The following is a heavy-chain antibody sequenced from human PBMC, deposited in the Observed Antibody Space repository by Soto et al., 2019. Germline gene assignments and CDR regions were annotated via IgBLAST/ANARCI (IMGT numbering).Heavy chain of an antibody. J-gene: IGHJ4*02. CDR1: GFTFNNYA. CDR3: ARAYSSGWSLPFDY. V-gene: IGHV3-30*04. CDR2: TSYDEKNK. Sequence: LRLSCAASGFTFNNYAMHWVRQAPGKGLEWVAVTSYDEKNKYHTDSVKGRFTISRDNSKNTLYLQMDNLRTEDTAVYYCARAYSSGWSLPFDYWGQGTLVTVSS. D-gene: IGHD6-19*01.